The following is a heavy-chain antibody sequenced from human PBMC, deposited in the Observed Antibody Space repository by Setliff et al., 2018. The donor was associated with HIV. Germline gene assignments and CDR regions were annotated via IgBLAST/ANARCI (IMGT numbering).Heavy chain of an antibody. CDR2: IYYSGNT. J-gene: IGHJ3*02. CDR3: ARQSGYTRGWDIFGVVAGSFDI. CDR1: GGSISSGTYY. D-gene: IGHD3-3*01. V-gene: IGHV4-39*01. Sequence: KPSETLSLACSVSGGSISSGTYYWGRIRQPPGKGLEWIGTIYYSGNTYYRPSLKSRVTISVDTSTNQFSLRLNSVTAADTAVYFCARQSGYTRGWDIFGVVAGSFDIWGQGTMVTVSS.